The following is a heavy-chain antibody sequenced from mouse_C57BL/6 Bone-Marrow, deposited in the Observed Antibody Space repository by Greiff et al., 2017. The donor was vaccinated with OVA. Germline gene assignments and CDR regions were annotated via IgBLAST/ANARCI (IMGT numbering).Heavy chain of an antibody. D-gene: IGHD2-4*01. CDR2: IYPGDGDT. CDR3: ARRGIYYDYDVDY. Sequence: VKVVESGAELVKPGASVKISCKASGYAFSSYWMNWVKQRPGKGLEWIGQIYPGDGDTNYNGKFKGKATLTADKSSSTAYMQLSSLTSEDSAVYFRARRGIYYDYDVDYWGQGTTLTVSS. J-gene: IGHJ2*01. V-gene: IGHV1-80*01. CDR1: GYAFSSYW.